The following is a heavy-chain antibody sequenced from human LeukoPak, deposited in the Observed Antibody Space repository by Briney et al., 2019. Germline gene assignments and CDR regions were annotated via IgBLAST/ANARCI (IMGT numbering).Heavy chain of an antibody. V-gene: IGHV3-7*01. Sequence: PGGSLRLSCAASGFTFSSHWMSWVRQAPGKGLEWVANIKKDGSEKYYVDAVKGRFTISRDNAKTSLYLQMNSLRAEDTAVYYCARDGTTVVTFVFDYWGQGTLVTVSS. CDR2: IKKDGSEK. CDR3: ARDGTTVVTFVFDY. D-gene: IGHD4-23*01. J-gene: IGHJ4*02. CDR1: GFTFSSHW.